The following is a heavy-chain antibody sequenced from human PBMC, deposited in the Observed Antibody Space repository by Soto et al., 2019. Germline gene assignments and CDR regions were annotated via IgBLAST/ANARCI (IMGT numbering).Heavy chain of an antibody. Sequence: PGGSLRLSCAASGFTFSSYGRHWFRQAPGKGLEWVAVIWYDGSNKYYADSVKGRFTISRDNSKNTLYLQMNSLRAEDTAVYYCARELAAAGHYYYYYYGMDVWGQGTTVTVSS. D-gene: IGHD6-13*01. CDR1: GFTFSSYG. J-gene: IGHJ6*02. V-gene: IGHV3-33*01. CDR3: ARELAAAGHYYYYYYGMDV. CDR2: IWYDGSNK.